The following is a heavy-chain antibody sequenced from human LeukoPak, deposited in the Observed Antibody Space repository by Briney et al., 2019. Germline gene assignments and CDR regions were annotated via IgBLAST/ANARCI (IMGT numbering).Heavy chain of an antibody. CDR1: GFTFSSYW. D-gene: IGHD3-22*01. CDR2: IKQDGSEK. CDR3: ARGYYDSSGYTFDY. Sequence: GGSLRLPCAASGFTFSSYWMSWVRQAPGKGLEWVANIKQDGSEKYYVDSVKGRFTISRDNAKNSLYLQMNSLRAEDTAVYYCARGYYDSSGYTFDYWGQGTLVTVSS. J-gene: IGHJ4*02. V-gene: IGHV3-7*03.